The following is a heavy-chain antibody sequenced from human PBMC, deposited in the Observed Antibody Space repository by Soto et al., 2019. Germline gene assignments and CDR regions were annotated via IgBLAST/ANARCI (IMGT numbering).Heavy chain of an antibody. CDR1: GGSFSGYY. J-gene: IGHJ3*02. CDR2: INHSGST. D-gene: IGHD2-15*01. Sequence: QVQLQQWGAGLLKPSETLSLTCAVYGGSFSGYYWSWIRQPPGKGLEWIGEINHSGSTNYNPSLKSRVKISVDTSKNQLSLKLSSVSAADTAVYYCARGVGIVVVVAATQHAFDIWGQGTMVTVSS. V-gene: IGHV4-34*01. CDR3: ARGVGIVVVVAATQHAFDI.